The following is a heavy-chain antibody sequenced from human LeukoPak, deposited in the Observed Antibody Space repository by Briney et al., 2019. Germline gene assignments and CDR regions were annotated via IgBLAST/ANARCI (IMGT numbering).Heavy chain of an antibody. D-gene: IGHD3-22*01. CDR2: IKQDGSEK. CDR3: ARDLYYDSSGYSNY. CDR1: GFTFSSYW. J-gene: IGHJ4*02. V-gene: IGHV3-7*01. Sequence: PGGSLRLSCAASGFTFSSYWMSWVRQAPGKGLEWVANIKQDGSEKYYVDSVKGRFTISRDNAKNSLYLQMNSLRAEDTAVYYCARDLYYDSSGYSNYWGQGTLVTVSS.